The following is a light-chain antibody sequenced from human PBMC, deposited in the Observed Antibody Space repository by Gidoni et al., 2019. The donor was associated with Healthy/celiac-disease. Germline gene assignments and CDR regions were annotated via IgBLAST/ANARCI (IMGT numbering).Light chain of an antibody. Sequence: QSVLPQPPSASGTPGQRVTISCSGISSNIGSNTVNWYQQLPGTAPKLRIYSNNQRPSGVPDRFSGSKSGTSASLAISGLQAEDEADYYCAAWDDSLNGPVFGGGTKLTVL. CDR3: AAWDDSLNGPV. CDR1: SSNIGSNT. V-gene: IGLV1-44*01. CDR2: SNN. J-gene: IGLJ2*01.